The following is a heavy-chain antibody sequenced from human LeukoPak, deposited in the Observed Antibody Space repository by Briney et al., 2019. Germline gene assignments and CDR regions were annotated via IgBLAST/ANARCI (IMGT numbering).Heavy chain of an antibody. CDR3: TRGDGSGYYYH. CDR1: GFTFSSYG. V-gene: IGHV3-33*08. Sequence: GRSLRLSCAASGFTFSSYGMHWVRQAPGKGLEWVAVIWYGGSNKYYADSVKGRFTISRDDSKNTLYLQMNSLRAEDTAVYYCTRGDGSGYYYHWGQGALVTVSS. J-gene: IGHJ5*02. D-gene: IGHD3-22*01. CDR2: IWYGGSNK.